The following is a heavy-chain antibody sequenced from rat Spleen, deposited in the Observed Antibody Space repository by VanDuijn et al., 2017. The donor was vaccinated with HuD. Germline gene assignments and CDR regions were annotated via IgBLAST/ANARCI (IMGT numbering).Heavy chain of an antibody. CDR3: ASPLMYTTDPFAY. J-gene: IGHJ3*01. CDR1: GLTFSNYG. V-gene: IGHV5-29*01. CDR2: ISYDGSST. D-gene: IGHD1-6*01. Sequence: EVQLVESDGGLVQPGRSLKLSCAASGLTFSNYGMAWVRQAPTKGLEWVATISYDGSSTYYRDSVKGRFSISRDNAKSTLYLQMDSLRSEDTATYYCASPLMYTTDPFAYWGQGTLVTVSS.